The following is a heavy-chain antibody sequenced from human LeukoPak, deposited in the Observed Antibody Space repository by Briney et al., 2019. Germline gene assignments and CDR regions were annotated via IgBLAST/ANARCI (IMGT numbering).Heavy chain of an antibody. J-gene: IGHJ4*02. Sequence: PSETLSLTCAVYGGSFSGDYWNWIRQPPGKGLEWIGEINHSGSTNSNPSLKSRVTISVDRSKNQFSLKLRSVTAADTAVYYCARRPRYSSGWYYFDSWGQGTLVTVSS. CDR3: ARRPRYSSGWYYFDS. CDR1: GGSFSGDY. D-gene: IGHD6-13*01. V-gene: IGHV4-34*01. CDR2: INHSGST.